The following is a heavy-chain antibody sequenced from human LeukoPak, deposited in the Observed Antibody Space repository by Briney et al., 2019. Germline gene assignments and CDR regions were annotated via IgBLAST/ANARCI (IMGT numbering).Heavy chain of an antibody. CDR1: GYTFTSYD. Sequence: ASVKVSCKASGYTFTSYDINWVRQATGQGLEWMGWMNPNSGNTGYAQKFQGRVTMTRNTSISTAYMELSSLRSEDTAVYYCARDLAGDDYGDYIHAFDIWGQGTMVTVSS. V-gene: IGHV1-8*01. J-gene: IGHJ3*02. CDR2: MNPNSGNT. D-gene: IGHD4-17*01. CDR3: ARDLAGDDYGDYIHAFDI.